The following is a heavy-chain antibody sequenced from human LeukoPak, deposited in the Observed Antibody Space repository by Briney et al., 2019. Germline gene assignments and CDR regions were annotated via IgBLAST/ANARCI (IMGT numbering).Heavy chain of an antibody. CDR3: AKDCNGGNCYIDY. J-gene: IGHJ4*02. CDR1: GFTFTNYA. D-gene: IGHD2-15*01. V-gene: IGHV3-23*01. Sequence: GGSLRLSCAASGFTFTNYAMSWVRQAPGKGLEWVSGMSGRGVSTYYADSVKGRFTISSDNSENTLYLQMNSLRAEDTAIYYCAKDCNGGNCYIDYWGQGTLVTVAS. CDR2: MSGRGVST.